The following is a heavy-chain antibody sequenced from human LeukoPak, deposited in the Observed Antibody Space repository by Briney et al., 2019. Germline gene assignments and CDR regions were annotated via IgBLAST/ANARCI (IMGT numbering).Heavy chain of an antibody. CDR3: ARTRNPKERATVYLGY. J-gene: IGHJ4*02. V-gene: IGHV3-33*01. CDR1: GFTFSRYA. CDR2: IWYDGRKK. D-gene: IGHD4-4*01. Sequence: VRSLRLSCASTGFTFSRYAMDGVRQAPGKGLDWVADIWYDGRKKYYADSVQGRFTIARDNSKNTVGVQMDRLRAEESALHYCARTRNPKERATVYLGYWGRGAMVSV.